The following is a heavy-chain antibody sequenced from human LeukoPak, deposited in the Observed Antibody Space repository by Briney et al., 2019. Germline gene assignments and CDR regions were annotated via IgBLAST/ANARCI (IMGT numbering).Heavy chain of an antibody. J-gene: IGHJ6*03. CDR1: GGSISSYY. CDR2: INHSGST. D-gene: IGHD3-22*01. V-gene: IGHV4-34*01. CDR3: ARAGSSGYLNYYYYYMDV. Sequence: SETLSLTCTVSGGSISSYYWSWIRQPPGKGLEWIGEINHSGSTNYNPSLKSRVTISVDTSKNQFSLKLSSVTAADTAVYYCARAGSSGYLNYYYYYMDVWGKGTTVTVSS.